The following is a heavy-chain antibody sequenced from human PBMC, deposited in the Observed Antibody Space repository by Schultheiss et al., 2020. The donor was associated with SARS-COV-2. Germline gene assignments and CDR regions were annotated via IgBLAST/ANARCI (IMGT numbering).Heavy chain of an antibody. D-gene: IGHD2-21*01. CDR2: IYNGDNT. CDR1: GVTLSYLY. J-gene: IGHJ6*02. CDR3: ARAYEGYYYYGMDV. V-gene: IGHV3-53*01. Sequence: GGSLRLSFTASGVTLSYLYMTWVRQAPGKGLEWVSVIYNGDNTYYADSVKGRFTISRDNSKNTLFLQMNSLRVADTAVYYCARAYEGYYYYGMDVWGQGTLVTVSS.